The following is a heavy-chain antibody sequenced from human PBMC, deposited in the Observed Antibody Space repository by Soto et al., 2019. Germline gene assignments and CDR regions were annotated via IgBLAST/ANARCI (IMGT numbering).Heavy chain of an antibody. CDR1: GFTFSSFA. CDR3: TTDPYPD. V-gene: IGHV3-23*01. J-gene: IGHJ4*02. D-gene: IGHD3-16*01. Sequence: GGSLRLSCAASGFTFSSFAMSWVRQAPGKGLEWVSSISGSGDKAYYAAPVKGRFTISRDDSKNTLYLQMNSLKTEDTAVYYCTTDPYPDWGQGTLVTVSS. CDR2: ISGSGDKA.